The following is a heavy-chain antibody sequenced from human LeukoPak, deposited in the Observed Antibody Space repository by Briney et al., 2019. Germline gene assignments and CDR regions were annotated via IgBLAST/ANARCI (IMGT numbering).Heavy chain of an antibody. V-gene: IGHV1-69*04. CDR2: IIPILGIA. CDR3: ARDPPGSIAALG. J-gene: IGHJ4*02. CDR1: GGTFSSYA. Sequence: ASVKVSCKASGGTFSSYAISWVRQAPGQGLEWMGRIIPILGIANYAQKFQGRVTITADKSTSTAYMELSSLRSEDTAVYYCARDPPGSIAALGWGQGTLVTVSS. D-gene: IGHD6-6*01.